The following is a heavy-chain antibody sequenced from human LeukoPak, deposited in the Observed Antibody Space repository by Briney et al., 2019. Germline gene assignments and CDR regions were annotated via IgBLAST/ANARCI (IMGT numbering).Heavy chain of an antibody. CDR3: ARASTTVPNLLDN. J-gene: IGHJ4*02. CDR2: INTDGTST. D-gene: IGHD4-17*01. V-gene: IGHV3-74*01. CDR1: GFTFSSYW. Sequence: GGSLRLSCAASGFTFSSYWMYWVRQAPGKGLVWVSLINTDGTSTNYAGSVKGRFTISRDNAKNTVYLQMNSLRAEDTAVYFCARASTTVPNLLDNWGQGTLVSVSS.